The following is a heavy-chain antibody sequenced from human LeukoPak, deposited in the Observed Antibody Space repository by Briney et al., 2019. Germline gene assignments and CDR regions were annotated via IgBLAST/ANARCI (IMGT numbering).Heavy chain of an antibody. D-gene: IGHD3-3*01. V-gene: IGHV4-4*07. Sequence: PSETLPLTCTVSGGPISRYYWSWIRQPPGKGLEWVGSVYTSGSTKYNHSLKSRVTMSVDTYKNQFSLNLSSVTAADTAVYYCARDRDDFWSGTTMFDPWGQGTLVTVSS. CDR1: GGPISRYY. CDR3: ARDRDDFWSGTTMFDP. CDR2: VYTSGST. J-gene: IGHJ5*02.